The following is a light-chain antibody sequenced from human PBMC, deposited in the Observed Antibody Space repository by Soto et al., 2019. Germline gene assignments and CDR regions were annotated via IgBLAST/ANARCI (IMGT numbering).Light chain of an antibody. CDR1: QGISTY. CDR3: QQSYSIPTWT. J-gene: IGKJ1*01. CDR2: AAY. Sequence: DLHMTQYPSSLSASLGDSVTITCQESQGISTYVNWYQQKPGKAPKLLIYAAYTLQSGVSSRFSGSGSGTDFTLTISSLQPEDFATYYCQQSYSIPTWTFGQGTKVDIK. V-gene: IGKV1-39*01.